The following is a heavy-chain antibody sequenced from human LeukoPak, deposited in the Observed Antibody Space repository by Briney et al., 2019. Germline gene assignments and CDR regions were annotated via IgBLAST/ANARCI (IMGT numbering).Heavy chain of an antibody. Sequence: GASVKVSCKASGYTFTGYYMHWVRQAPGQGLEWMGRINPNSGGTNYAQKFQGRVTMTRDTSISTAYMELSRLRSDDTAVYYCACGLGPRLNYYYGMDVWGQGTTVTVSS. CDR2: INPNSGGT. D-gene: IGHD3-22*01. CDR1: GYTFTGYY. J-gene: IGHJ6*02. CDR3: ACGLGPRLNYYYGMDV. V-gene: IGHV1-2*06.